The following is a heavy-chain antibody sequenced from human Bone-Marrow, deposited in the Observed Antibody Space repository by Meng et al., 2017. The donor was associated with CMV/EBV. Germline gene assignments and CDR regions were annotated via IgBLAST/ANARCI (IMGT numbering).Heavy chain of an antibody. Sequence: GESLKISCSASGFTVSSNYMSWVRQAPGKGLEWVSVIYSGGSTYYADSVKGRFTISRDNSKNTLYLQMNSLRAEDTAVYYCAIPYYDILTGYYEGAFDIWGQGTMVT. CDR1: GFTVSSNY. CDR3: AIPYYDILTGYYEGAFDI. J-gene: IGHJ3*02. V-gene: IGHV3-66*02. D-gene: IGHD3-9*01. CDR2: IYSGGST.